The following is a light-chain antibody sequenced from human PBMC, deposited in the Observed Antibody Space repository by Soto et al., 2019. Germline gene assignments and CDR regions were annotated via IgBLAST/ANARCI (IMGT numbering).Light chain of an antibody. Sequence: DIQLTQSPSSLSASLCDSVSISCRASQNIYNSLHWYRQKSGEVPEVLIYAASTLRDGVSSRISGSGYGTEFTLPISNLLPDDFATYYCQQSSSSPPITFGQGTRLDI. V-gene: IGKV1-39*01. CDR3: QQSSSSPPIT. CDR1: QNIYNS. J-gene: IGKJ5*01. CDR2: AAS.